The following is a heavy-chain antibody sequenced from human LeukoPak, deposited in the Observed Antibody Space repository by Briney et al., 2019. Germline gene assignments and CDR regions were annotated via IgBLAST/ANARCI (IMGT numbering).Heavy chain of an antibody. CDR1: GGSISSYY. CDR3: ARQSSGFDSPLDY. V-gene: IGHV4-59*08. Sequence: SETLSLTCTVSGGSISSYYWSWIRQPPGKRLEWIGYIYYSGSTNYNPSLKSRVTISVDTSKNQFSLKLSSVTAADTAMYYCARQSSGFDSPLDYWGQGTLVTVSS. CDR2: IYYSGST. D-gene: IGHD5-12*01. J-gene: IGHJ4*02.